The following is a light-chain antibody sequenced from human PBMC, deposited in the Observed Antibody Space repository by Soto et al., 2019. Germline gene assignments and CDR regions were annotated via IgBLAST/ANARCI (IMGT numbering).Light chain of an antibody. J-gene: IGLJ1*01. V-gene: IGLV2-14*01. Sequence: QAVVTQPASVSGSPGQSITISCTGTSSDVGGYKYVSWYQLHPGTAPKLVIYDVTNRPSGVSNRFSGSKSGNTASLTISGLQAEDEADYFCSSYTSTSTLFGTGTKLTVL. CDR3: SSYTSTSTL. CDR1: SSDVGGYKY. CDR2: DVT.